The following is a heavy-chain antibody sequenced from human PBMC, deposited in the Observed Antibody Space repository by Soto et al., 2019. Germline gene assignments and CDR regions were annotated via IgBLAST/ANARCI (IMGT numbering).Heavy chain of an antibody. CDR1: GYTFTSYD. Sequence: ASVNVCGKASGYTFTSYDMTWVRQATVQGLEWMGGMNPNSGNTGYAQKFQGRVTITRNPSINRAYMALSSLRSKETAVYYCARADGYNHFDYWGQALLVSVPS. CDR3: ARADGYNHFDY. V-gene: IGHV1-8*01. CDR2: MNPNSGNT. J-gene: IGHJ4*02. D-gene: IGHD5-12*01.